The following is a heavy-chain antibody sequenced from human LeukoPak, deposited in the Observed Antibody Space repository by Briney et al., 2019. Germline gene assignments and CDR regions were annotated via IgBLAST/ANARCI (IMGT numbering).Heavy chain of an antibody. J-gene: IGHJ4*02. V-gene: IGHV4-39*07. Sequence: SETLSLTCTVSGGSIIISSYYWGWIRQPPGKGLEWIGSMYSSGSTYYNPSLKSRVTISVDTSKNQFSLNLTSVTAADTAVYYCARGRNTGYFDYWGQGTLVTVSS. CDR2: MYSSGST. D-gene: IGHD3-9*01. CDR3: ARGRNTGYFDY. CDR1: GGSIIISSYY.